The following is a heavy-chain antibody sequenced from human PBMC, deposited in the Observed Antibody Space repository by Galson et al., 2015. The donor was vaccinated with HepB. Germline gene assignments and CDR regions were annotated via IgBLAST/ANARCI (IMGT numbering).Heavy chain of an antibody. CDR2: INPNSGGT. Sequence: SVKVSCKASGYTFTGYYMHWVRQAPGQGLEWMGRINPNSGGTNYAQKFQGRVTMTRDTSISTAYMELSRLRSDDTAVYYCARIGRQWLVSNWFDPWGQGTLVTVSS. J-gene: IGHJ5*02. V-gene: IGHV1-2*06. D-gene: IGHD6-19*01. CDR3: ARIGRQWLVSNWFDP. CDR1: GYTFTGYY.